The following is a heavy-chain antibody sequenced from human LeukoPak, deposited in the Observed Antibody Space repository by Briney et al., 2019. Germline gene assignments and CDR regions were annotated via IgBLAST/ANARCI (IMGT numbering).Heavy chain of an antibody. Sequence: ASVKVSCKASGYTFTSYGISWVRQAPGQGLEWVGWISAYNRDTNYAQKVQGRVTLTTDTSTTTAYMELRRLRSDDTAMYYCARTWGLASCAGDCLHDAFDIWGQGTMVTVSS. V-gene: IGHV1-18*01. CDR2: ISAYNRDT. D-gene: IGHD2-21*02. J-gene: IGHJ3*02. CDR1: GYTFTSYG. CDR3: ARTWGLASCAGDCLHDAFDI.